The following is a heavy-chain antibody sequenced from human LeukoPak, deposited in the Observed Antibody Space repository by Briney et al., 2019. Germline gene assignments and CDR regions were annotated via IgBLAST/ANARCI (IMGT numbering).Heavy chain of an antibody. CDR2: IAPANGHT. D-gene: IGHD3-16*01. V-gene: IGHV1-18*01. Sequence: ASVKLSCKPSGYDFVNFGINWVRQAPGQGLEWVGWIAPANGHTNFAQKLQDRVTMTADTSTSTAYMELKGLRSDDTAIYFCAISYEYPTSEYAGNGAFDIWGQGTLVTVS. CDR3: AISYEYPTSEYAGNGAFDI. CDR1: GYDFVNFG. J-gene: IGHJ3*02.